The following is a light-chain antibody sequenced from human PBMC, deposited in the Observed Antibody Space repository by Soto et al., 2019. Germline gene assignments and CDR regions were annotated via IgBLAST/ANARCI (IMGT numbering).Light chain of an antibody. J-gene: IGKJ4*01. CDR3: QQYNSFSLP. V-gene: IGKV1-39*01. CDR2: AAS. Sequence: DIQMTQSPSSLSASVVDRVTITCRASQSISSYLNWYQQKPGKAPKLLIYAASSLQSGVPSRFSGSGSGTEFTLTISSLQPDDFATYYCQQYNSFSLPFGGGTKVDI. CDR1: QSISSY.